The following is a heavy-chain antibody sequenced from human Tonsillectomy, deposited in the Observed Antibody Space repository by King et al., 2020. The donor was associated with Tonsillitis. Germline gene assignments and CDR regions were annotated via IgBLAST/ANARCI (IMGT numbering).Heavy chain of an antibody. CDR1: GFTFSSFG. CDR3: ARGSGDLDY. D-gene: IGHD7-27*01. Sequence: VQLVESGGGVVQPGRSLRLSCTAYGFTFSSFGMNWVRQAPGKGLECVAVVSYDGSNEYYADSVKGRFTISRDNSKNTLYLQMNSLRAEDTAMYYCARGSGDLDYWGQGTLVTVSS. CDR2: VSYDGSNE. J-gene: IGHJ4*02. V-gene: IGHV3-30*03.